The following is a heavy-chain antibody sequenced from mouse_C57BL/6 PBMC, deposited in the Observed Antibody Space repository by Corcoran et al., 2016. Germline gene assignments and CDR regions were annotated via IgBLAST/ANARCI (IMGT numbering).Heavy chain of an antibody. Sequence: EVQLQQSGPELVKPGASVKISCKASGYTFTDYYMNWVKQSHGKSLEWIGDINPNNGGTNYNQKFKGKATLTVDKSSSTAYMELRSLTSEDSAVYYCARYPSYYYGSSGFAYWGQGTLVTVSA. J-gene: IGHJ3*01. CDR2: INPNNGGT. CDR3: ARYPSYYYGSSGFAY. V-gene: IGHV1-26*01. D-gene: IGHD1-1*01. CDR1: GYTFTDYY.